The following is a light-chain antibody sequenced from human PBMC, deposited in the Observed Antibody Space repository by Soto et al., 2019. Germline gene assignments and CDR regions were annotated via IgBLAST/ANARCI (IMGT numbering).Light chain of an antibody. CDR3: QHYGSSRT. Sequence: PGERATLSCRASQSVSSSYLAWYQQKPGQAPRLLIYDASSRATGIPDRFSGGGSGTDFTLTISRLEPEDFAVYYCQHYGSSRTFGQGTKVDIK. V-gene: IGKV3-20*01. J-gene: IGKJ1*01. CDR2: DAS. CDR1: QSVSSSY.